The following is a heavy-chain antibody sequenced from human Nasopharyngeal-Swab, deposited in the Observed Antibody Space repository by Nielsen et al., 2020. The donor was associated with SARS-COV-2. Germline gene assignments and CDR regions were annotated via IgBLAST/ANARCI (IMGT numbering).Heavy chain of an antibody. CDR2: IYSGGST. CDR3: ARQRYFDA. J-gene: IGHJ4*02. Sequence: WIRQPPGRGLEWIGYIYSGGSTNYNPSLKSRVTISVDTSKNQFSLKLNSVTAADTAVYYCARQRYFDAWGQGTLVTVSS. V-gene: IGHV4-59*08. D-gene: IGHD3-9*01.